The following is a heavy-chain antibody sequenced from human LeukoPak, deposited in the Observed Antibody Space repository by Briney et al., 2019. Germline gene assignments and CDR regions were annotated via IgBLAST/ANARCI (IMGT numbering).Heavy chain of an antibody. CDR3: ARHSTLWFGELLTYFDY. CDR1: GGSISSSSYY. CDR2: IYYSGST. D-gene: IGHD3-10*01. V-gene: IGHV4-39*01. Sequence: SETLSLTCTVSGGSISSSSYYWGWLRQPPGKGLEWIGSIYYSGSTYYNPSLKSRVTISVDTSKNQFSLKLSSVTAADTAVYYCARHSTLWFGELLTYFDYWGQGTLVTVSS. J-gene: IGHJ4*02.